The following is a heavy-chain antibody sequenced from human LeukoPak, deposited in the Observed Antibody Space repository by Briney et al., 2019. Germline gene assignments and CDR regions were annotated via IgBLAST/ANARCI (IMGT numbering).Heavy chain of an antibody. J-gene: IGHJ4*02. Sequence: GGSLRLSCAASGFSVSTDHMSWVRQAPGKGLEWVSVIYSDGSRYYADTVKGRFTISRDNSKNTLYLQMNSLRAEDTAVYYCAKDRYSSSSGIDYWGQGTLVTVSS. CDR3: AKDRYSSSSGIDY. CDR2: IYSDGSR. D-gene: IGHD6-6*01. V-gene: IGHV3-53*05. CDR1: GFSVSTDH.